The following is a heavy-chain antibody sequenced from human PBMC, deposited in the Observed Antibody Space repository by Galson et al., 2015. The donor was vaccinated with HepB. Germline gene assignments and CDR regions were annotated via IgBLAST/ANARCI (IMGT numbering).Heavy chain of an antibody. V-gene: IGHV1-24*01. CDR2: FDPEDGET. J-gene: IGHJ3*02. Sequence: SVKVSCKVSGYTLTELSMHWVRQAPGKGLEWMGGFDPEDGETIYAQKFQGRVTMTEDTSTDTAYMELSSLRSEDTAVYYCATESQVFGPPSDAFDIWGQGTMVTVSS. CDR1: GYTLTELS. CDR3: ATESQVFGPPSDAFDI. D-gene: IGHD3-10*02.